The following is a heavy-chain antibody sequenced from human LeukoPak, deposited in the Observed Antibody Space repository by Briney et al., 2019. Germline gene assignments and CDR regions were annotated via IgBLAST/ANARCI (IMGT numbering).Heavy chain of an antibody. V-gene: IGHV3-7*01. CDR3: SPEVWELQGASDI. J-gene: IGHJ3*02. Sequence: GGSLRLSCAASGFPFNTYWMNWVRQAPGKGLEWVANIKEDGSEEHYVDSVKGRFTISRDNAKNSLYLQMSSLRAADTAVYYCSPEVWELQGASDIWGQGTMVTVSS. CDR2: IKEDGSEE. D-gene: IGHD1-26*01. CDR1: GFPFNTYW.